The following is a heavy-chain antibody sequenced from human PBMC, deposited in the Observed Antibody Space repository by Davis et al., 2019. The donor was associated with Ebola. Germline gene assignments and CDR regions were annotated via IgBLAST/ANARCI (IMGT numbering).Heavy chain of an antibody. CDR2: IIPIVEIA. Sequence: AASVKVSCKASGGTFSSDGISWVRQAPGQGLEWMGRIIPIVEIANYAPKFQGRVTITADKSTSTANMEVNSLRSEDTAVYYCARGGTWNLDYGMDVWGQGTTVTVSS. J-gene: IGHJ6*02. D-gene: IGHD1-1*01. CDR1: GGTFSSDG. CDR3: ARGGTWNLDYGMDV. V-gene: IGHV1-69*04.